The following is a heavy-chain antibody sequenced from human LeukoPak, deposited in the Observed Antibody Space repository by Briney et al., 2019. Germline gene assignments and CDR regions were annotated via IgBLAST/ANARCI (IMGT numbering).Heavy chain of an antibody. CDR3: ARHDLEWYYFDY. D-gene: IGHD3-3*01. V-gene: IGHV4-4*09. J-gene: IGHJ4*02. CDR2: IYTSGST. Sequence: SETLSLTCTVSGGSISSYYWSWIRQPPGKGLEWIGYIYTSGSTNYNPSLKSRVTISVDTSKNQFSLKLSSVTAADTAVYYCARHDLEWYYFDYWGQGTLVTVSS. CDR1: GGSISSYY.